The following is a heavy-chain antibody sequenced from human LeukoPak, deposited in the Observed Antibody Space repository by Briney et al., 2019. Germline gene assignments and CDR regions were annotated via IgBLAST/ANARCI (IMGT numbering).Heavy chain of an antibody. Sequence: GGSLRLSCAASGFTFSSYWMSWVRQAPGKGLEWVANIKQDGSEKYYVDSVKGRFTISRENAKNSLYLQMNRLRAEDTAVYYCARGEQWLVWVYFDYWGQGTLVTVSS. J-gene: IGHJ4*02. V-gene: IGHV3-7*01. CDR3: ARGEQWLVWVYFDY. D-gene: IGHD6-19*01. CDR2: IKQDGSEK. CDR1: GFTFSSYW.